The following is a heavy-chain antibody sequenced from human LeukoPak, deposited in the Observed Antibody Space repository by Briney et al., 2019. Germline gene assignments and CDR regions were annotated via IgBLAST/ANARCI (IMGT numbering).Heavy chain of an antibody. V-gene: IGHV3-15*01. CDR3: TTESSISNIVGATHFDY. Sequence: GGSMRLSSAASGFTFSNAWMSWVRKAPGKGLEWVGRIKSKTDGGTTDYAAPVKGRSTISRDDSKNTLYLQINSLKTEDTAVYYCTTESSISNIVGATHFDYWGQGTLVTVSS. CDR2: IKSKTDGGTT. J-gene: IGHJ4*02. D-gene: IGHD1-26*01. CDR1: GFTFSNAW.